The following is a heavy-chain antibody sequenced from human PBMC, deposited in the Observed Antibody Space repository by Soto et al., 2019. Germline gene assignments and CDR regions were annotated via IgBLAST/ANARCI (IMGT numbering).Heavy chain of an antibody. J-gene: IGHJ4*02. D-gene: IGHD3-9*01. CDR2: ISWDGGIT. V-gene: IGHV3-43*01. Sequence: SLRLSCAGSGVTFNGYTMHWVRQAPGKGLEWVSLISWDGGITYYGDSVKGRFTVSRDNSDNSLYLQMTSLRSDDTAFYYCVKGSYDILTGQKRFFVSWGQGTLVLVSS. CDR1: GVTFNGYT. CDR3: VKGSYDILTGQKRFFVS.